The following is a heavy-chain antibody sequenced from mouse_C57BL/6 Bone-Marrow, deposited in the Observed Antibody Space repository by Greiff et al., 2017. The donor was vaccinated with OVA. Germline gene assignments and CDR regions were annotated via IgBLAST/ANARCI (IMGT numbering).Heavy chain of an antibody. CDR1: GYTFTSYW. J-gene: IGHJ3*01. CDR3: ARWDYYGSFAWFAY. Sequence: QVQLQQPGAELVKPGASVKLSCKASGYTFTSYWMHWVKQRPGQGLEWIGMIHPNSGSTNYNEKFKSKATLTVDKSSSTAYMQLSSLTSEDSAVYYCARWDYYGSFAWFAYWGKGTLVTVSA. V-gene: IGHV1-64*01. CDR2: IHPNSGST. D-gene: IGHD1-1*01.